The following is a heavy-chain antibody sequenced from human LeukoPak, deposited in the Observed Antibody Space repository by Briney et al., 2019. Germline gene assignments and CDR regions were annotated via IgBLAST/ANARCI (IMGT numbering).Heavy chain of an antibody. D-gene: IGHD5-18*01. Sequence: SVKVSCKASGGTFSSYTISWVRQAPGQGLEWMGRIIPILGIANYAQKFLGRVTITADKSTSTAYMELSSLRSEDTAVYYCARNGGGYSYGLKGNYYYYGMDVWGQGTTVTVSS. J-gene: IGHJ6*02. V-gene: IGHV1-69*02. CDR3: ARNGGGYSYGLKGNYYYYGMDV. CDR2: IIPILGIA. CDR1: GGTFSSYT.